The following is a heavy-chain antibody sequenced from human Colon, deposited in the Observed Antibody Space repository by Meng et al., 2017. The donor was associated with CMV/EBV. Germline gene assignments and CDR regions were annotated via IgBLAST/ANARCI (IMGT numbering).Heavy chain of an antibody. D-gene: IGHD3-3*01. Sequence: ASVKVSCKASGYTFTGYYMHWVRQAPGQGLEWMGWINPNSGGTNYAQKFQGRVTMTRDTSISTAYMDLSRLRSDDTAVYYCARVEIWSGYQPPGNYYYYYGMDVWGQGTTVTVSS. CDR2: INPNSGGT. V-gene: IGHV1-2*02. CDR1: GYTFTGYY. CDR3: ARVEIWSGYQPPGNYYYYYGMDV. J-gene: IGHJ6*02.